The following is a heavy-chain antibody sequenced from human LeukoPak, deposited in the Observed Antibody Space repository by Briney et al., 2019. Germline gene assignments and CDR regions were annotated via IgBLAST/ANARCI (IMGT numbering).Heavy chain of an antibody. CDR2: IKKDGIEK. CDR3: ARRLTQYDCFDP. Sequence: PGGSLRLSCVVSGFTLSSDWMSWVRQAPGKGLEWVANIKKDGIEKYYVESVKGRFTISRDNAKNSLLRAEDTAVYYCARRLTQYDCFDPWGQGILVTVSS. J-gene: IGHJ5*02. V-gene: IGHV3-7*01. D-gene: IGHD2-2*01. CDR1: GFTLSSDW.